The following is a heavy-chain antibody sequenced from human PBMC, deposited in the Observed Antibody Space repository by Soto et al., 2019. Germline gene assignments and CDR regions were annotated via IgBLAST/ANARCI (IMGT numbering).Heavy chain of an antibody. CDR3: ARDGGYSYGSY. J-gene: IGHJ4*02. CDR2: ISSSSSYI. V-gene: IGHV3-21*01. Sequence: GGSLRLSCAASGFTFSSYRMTWVRQAPGKGLEWVSSISSSSSYIYYADSVKGRFTISRDNAKNSLYLQMNSLRAEDTAVYYCARDGGYSYGSYWGQGTLVTVSS. D-gene: IGHD5-18*01. CDR1: GFTFSSYR.